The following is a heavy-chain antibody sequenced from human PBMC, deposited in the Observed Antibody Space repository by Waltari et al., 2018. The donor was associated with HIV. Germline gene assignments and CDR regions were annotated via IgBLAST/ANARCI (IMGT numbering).Heavy chain of an antibody. Sequence: EVQLVESGGGLVQPGGSLRLSCAASGFTVSSNYMSWVRQAPGKGLEWVSVIYSGGSTYYADSVKGIFTISRDKSKNTLYLQMNSLRAEDTAVYYCASSIAAAGTIYGMDVWGQGTTVTVSS. D-gene: IGHD6-13*01. CDR1: GFTVSSNY. V-gene: IGHV3-66*01. J-gene: IGHJ6*02. CDR3: ASSIAAAGTIYGMDV. CDR2: IYSGGST.